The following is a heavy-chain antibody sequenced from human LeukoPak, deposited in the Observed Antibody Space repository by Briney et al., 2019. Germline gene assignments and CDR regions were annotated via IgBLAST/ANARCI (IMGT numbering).Heavy chain of an antibody. CDR2: INPDGSRT. V-gene: IGHV3-74*01. CDR1: GFTLSSYW. D-gene: IGHD3-9*01. CDR3: ARDFEAPSNC. J-gene: IGHJ4*02. Sequence: GGSLRLSCAASGFTLSSYWIHWVRQAPGEGLVWVSRINPDGSRTGYADSVKGRFTISRDNTKNTVDLQMNSLRAEDTAVYYCARDFEAPSNCWGQGTLVTVSS.